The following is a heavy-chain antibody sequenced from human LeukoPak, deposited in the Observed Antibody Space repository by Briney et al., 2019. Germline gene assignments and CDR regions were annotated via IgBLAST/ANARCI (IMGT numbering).Heavy chain of an antibody. CDR2: IYSGCSA. Sequence: GGSLTLSRPVSGFIVSGTYMTWVRQAAGKGLALVSGIYSGCSAYYVDSVKTRFTNTRNNSKYTQYLQMSSLKTEDTAVYYCAIISTNKMFDYWGQGTLVTVSS. D-gene: IGHD5/OR15-5a*01. CDR3: AIISTNKMFDY. J-gene: IGHJ4*02. CDR1: GFIVSGTY. V-gene: IGHV3-66*01.